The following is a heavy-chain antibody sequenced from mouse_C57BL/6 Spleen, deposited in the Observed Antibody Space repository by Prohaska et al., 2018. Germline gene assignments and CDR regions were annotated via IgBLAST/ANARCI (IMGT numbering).Heavy chain of an antibody. Sequence: HVKSLEWIGDINPNNGGTSYNQKFKGKATLTVDKSSSTAYMELRSLTSEDSAVYYCARWVGAMDYWGQGTSVT. V-gene: IGHV1-26*01. CDR2: INPNNGGT. CDR3: ARWVGAMDY. D-gene: IGHD1-1*02. J-gene: IGHJ4*01.